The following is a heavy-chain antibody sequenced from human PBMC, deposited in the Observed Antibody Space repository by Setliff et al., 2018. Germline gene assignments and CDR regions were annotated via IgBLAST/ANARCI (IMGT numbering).Heavy chain of an antibody. V-gene: IGHV3-73*01. D-gene: IGHD2-2*01. CDR1: EFSLSDFH. Sequence: GGSLRLSCAASEFSLSDFHMHWVRQAPGKGLEWVGRVRRNTNSYATAYSASLKGRFTISRDDSKNTAYLQMNSPQSEDTAVYYCARRGVGMGMDVWGKGTTVTVSS. J-gene: IGHJ6*03. CDR2: VRRNTNSYAT. CDR3: ARRGVGMGMDV.